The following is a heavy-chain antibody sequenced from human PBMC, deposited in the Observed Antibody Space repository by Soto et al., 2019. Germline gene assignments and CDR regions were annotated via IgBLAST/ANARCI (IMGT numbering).Heavy chain of an antibody. J-gene: IGHJ6*03. CDR1: GFTVSSYA. Sequence: EVQLLESGGGLVQPGGSLRLSCAASGFTVSSYAMSWVRQAPGKGLEWVSVISGSGRTYSADSVKGRFTISRDSSKNTVYMQMNSLRDEDTAVYYCAKALRFTFTTGYYMDVWDRGTTVTVSS. CDR2: ISGSGRT. V-gene: IGHV3-23*01. CDR3: AKALRFTFTTGYYMDV. D-gene: IGHD3-16*01.